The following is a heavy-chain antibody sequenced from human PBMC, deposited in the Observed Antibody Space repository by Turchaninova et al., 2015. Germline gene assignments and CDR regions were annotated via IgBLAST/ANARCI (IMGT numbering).Heavy chain of an antibody. CDR3: ARGAVTTLDY. V-gene: IGHV6-1*01. Sequence: QVQLQQSGPGLVKPSQTLSLPCAISGARVSSNSPAWNCIRQSPSRGLGGRGRTDYRSKWIYGFAVAVTSRITITPDTSQNPFSLPLNCVTPEETAVYYCARGAVTTLDYWGQGTLVTVSS. CDR2: TDYRSKWIY. CDR1: GARVSSNSPA. D-gene: IGHD4-17*01. J-gene: IGHJ4*02.